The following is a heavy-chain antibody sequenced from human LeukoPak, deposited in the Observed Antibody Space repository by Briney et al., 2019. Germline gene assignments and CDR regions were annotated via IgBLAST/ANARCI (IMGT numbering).Heavy chain of an antibody. J-gene: IGHJ4*02. V-gene: IGHV3-11*01. CDR2: ISNSGSTI. CDR1: GFTFSDYY. Sequence: GGSLRLSCAASGFTFSDYYMSWIRQAPGKGLEWVSYISNSGSTIYYADSVKGRFFISRDNAKNSLYLQMNSLRAEDAAVYFCAKAPVTSCRGAYCYPFDSWGQGTLVTVSS. D-gene: IGHD2-21*01. CDR3: AKAPVTSCRGAYCYPFDS.